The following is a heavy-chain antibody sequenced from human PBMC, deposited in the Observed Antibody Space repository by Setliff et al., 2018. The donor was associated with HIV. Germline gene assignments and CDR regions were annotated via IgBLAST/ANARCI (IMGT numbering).Heavy chain of an antibody. CDR1: GYTFTSYG. CDR3: AKRTFGSGRFDP. J-gene: IGHJ5*02. Sequence: GASVKVSCKASGYTFTSYGISWVRQAPGQGLEWMGWISAYNGNTNYAQKLQGRVTITTDESTSTAYMDLSSLKSEDTAIYYCAKRTFGSGRFDPWGQGTLVTVSS. CDR2: ISAYNGNT. D-gene: IGHD3-16*01. V-gene: IGHV1-18*01.